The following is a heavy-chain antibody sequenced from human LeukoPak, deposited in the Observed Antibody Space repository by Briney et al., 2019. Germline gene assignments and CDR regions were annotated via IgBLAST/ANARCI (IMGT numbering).Heavy chain of an antibody. CDR2: ISSSSSYI. J-gene: IGHJ4*02. CDR1: GFTFSGYS. V-gene: IGHV3-21*01. D-gene: IGHD5-24*01. Sequence: GGSLRLSCAASGFTFSGYSMNWVRQAPGKGLEWVSSISSSSSYIYYADSVKGRFTISRDNAKNSLYLQMNSLRAEDTAVYYCARNPTRRDGYNFDYWGQGTLVTVSS. CDR3: ARNPTRRDGYNFDY.